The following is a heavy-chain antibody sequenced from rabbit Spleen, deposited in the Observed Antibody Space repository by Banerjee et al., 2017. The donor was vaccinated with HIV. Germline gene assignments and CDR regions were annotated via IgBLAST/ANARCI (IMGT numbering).Heavy chain of an antibody. J-gene: IGHJ6*01. CDR1: GFDLSSYYYY. Sequence: QEQLVESGGGLVQPEGSLTLTCKASGFDLSSYYYYMCWVRQAPGKGLEWIGCIYTSSGFSWYASWVNGRFTISRTTSLSTVTLQMTSLTVADTATYFCARDTGSSFSSYGMDLWGPGTLVTVS. CDR3: ARDTGSSFSSYGMDL. CDR2: IYTSSGFS. V-gene: IGHV1S43*01. D-gene: IGHD8-1*01.